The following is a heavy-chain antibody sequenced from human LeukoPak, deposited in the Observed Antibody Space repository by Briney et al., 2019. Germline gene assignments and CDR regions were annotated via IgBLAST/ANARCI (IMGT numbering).Heavy chain of an antibody. CDR1: GYTFTSYY. V-gene: IGHV1-46*01. CDR2: INPSGGST. J-gene: IGHJ5*02. Sequence: GASVKVSCKASGYTFTSYYMHWVRQAPGQGLEWMGIINPSGGSTSYAQKFQGRVTMTRDTSTSTVYMELSSLRSEDTAVYYCARVWVSGSYYVHNWFDPWGQGTLVTVSS. D-gene: IGHD1-26*01. CDR3: ARVWVSGSYYVHNWFDP.